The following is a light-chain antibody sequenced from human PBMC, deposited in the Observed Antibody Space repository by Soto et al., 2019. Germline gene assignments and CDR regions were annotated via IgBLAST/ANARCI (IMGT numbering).Light chain of an antibody. J-gene: IGKJ4*01. CDR1: QDIRHF. V-gene: IGKV1-27*01. Sequence: IQMTQSPSALSASVGDRVTITCRASQDIRHFLAWYQHKPGRVPKLLIYAASTLQSGVPSRFSGSGPGTEFILTISSLQPEDAAAYSCQKYNTATRTFGGGTTVEI. CDR2: AAS. CDR3: QKYNTATRT.